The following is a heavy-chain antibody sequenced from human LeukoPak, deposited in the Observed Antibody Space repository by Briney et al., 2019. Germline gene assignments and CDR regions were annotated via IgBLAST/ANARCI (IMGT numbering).Heavy chain of an antibody. CDR1: GGSISGYY. D-gene: IGHD3-22*01. CDR2: IYYSGST. J-gene: IGHJ3*02. V-gene: IGHV4-59*01. CDR3: ARGGLENGYHSNDGFDI. Sequence: SETLSVTCTVSGGSISGYYWSWIRQPPGKGLEWIGYIYYSGSTKYNPSLKSRVTMSVDTSRNQFSLKLSSVTAADTAVYYCARGGLENGYHSNDGFDIWGQGTMVIVSS.